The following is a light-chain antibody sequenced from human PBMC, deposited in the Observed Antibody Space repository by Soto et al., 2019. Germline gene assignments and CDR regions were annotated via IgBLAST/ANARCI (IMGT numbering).Light chain of an antibody. CDR1: SGHSSYA. V-gene: IGLV4-69*01. J-gene: IGLJ3*02. CDR2: LNSDGSH. Sequence: QLVLTQSPSASASLGASVKLTCTLSSGHSSYAIAWHQQQPEKGPRYLMKLNSDGSHSKGDGIPDRFSGSSSGAERYLTISSLQSEDDDDYYCQTWGTGIWVFGGGTKVTVL. CDR3: QTWGTGIWV.